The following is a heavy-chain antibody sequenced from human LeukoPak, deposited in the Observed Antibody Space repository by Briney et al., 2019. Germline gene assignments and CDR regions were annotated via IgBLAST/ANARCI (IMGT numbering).Heavy chain of an antibody. J-gene: IGHJ4*02. D-gene: IGHD6-13*01. CDR3: ARDCGSSWEKPFDY. Sequence: PSETLSLTCTVSGGSISSSSYYWGWIRQPPGKGLEWIGSIYYSGSTYYNPSLKSRVTISVDTSKNQFSLKLSSVTAADTAVYYCARDCGSSWEKPFDYWGQGTLVTVSS. CDR1: GGSISSSSYY. V-gene: IGHV4-39*07. CDR2: IYYSGST.